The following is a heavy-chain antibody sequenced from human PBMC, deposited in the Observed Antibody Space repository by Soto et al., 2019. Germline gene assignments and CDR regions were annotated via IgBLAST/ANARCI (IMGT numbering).Heavy chain of an antibody. V-gene: IGHV3-33*01. Sequence: QVQLVESGGGVVQPGRSLRLSCETSGFSFSVYGMHWVRQAPGKGLEWVAVIWYDASKQFYAASVEGRFTISRDNSKAILSLQMNSLSAEDTAVYYCAAWAQGATEVHWGQGTLVTVSS. CDR3: AAWAQGATEVH. CDR1: GFSFSVYG. J-gene: IGHJ4*02. D-gene: IGHD2-15*01. CDR2: IWYDASKQ.